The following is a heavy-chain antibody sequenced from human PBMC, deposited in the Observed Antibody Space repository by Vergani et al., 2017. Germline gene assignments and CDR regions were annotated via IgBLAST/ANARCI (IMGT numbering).Heavy chain of an antibody. J-gene: IGHJ6*03. D-gene: IGHD3-10*01. Sequence: EVQLVESGGNLVQPGGSLRLSCAASGFTFSSYSMNWVRQAPGKGLEWVSYISPSSTTIYYADSVKGRFTISRDNVKNSLYLQMNSLRAEDTAVYYCARVQIGGYTDVWGKGTTVTVSS. CDR3: ARVQIGGYTDV. V-gene: IGHV3-48*01. CDR1: GFTFSSYS. CDR2: ISPSSTTI.